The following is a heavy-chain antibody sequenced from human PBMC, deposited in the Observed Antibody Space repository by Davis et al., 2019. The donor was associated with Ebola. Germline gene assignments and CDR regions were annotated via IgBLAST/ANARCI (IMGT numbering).Heavy chain of an antibody. CDR2: ISSSSSYI. CDR1: GFTFSSYS. V-gene: IGHV3-21*01. D-gene: IGHD3-9*01. CDR3: ARDVSGYGGFFDY. Sequence: GESLKISCAASGFTFSSYSMNWVRQAPGKGLEWVSSISSSSSYIYYADSVKGRFTISRDNAKNSLYLQMNSLRAEDTAVYYCARDVSGYGGFFDYWGQGTLVTVSS. J-gene: IGHJ4*02.